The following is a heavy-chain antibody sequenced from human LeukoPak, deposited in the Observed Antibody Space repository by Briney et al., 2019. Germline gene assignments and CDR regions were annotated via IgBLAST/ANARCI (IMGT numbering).Heavy chain of an antibody. CDR2: ISAYNGNT. Sequence: ASVKVSCKASGYTFTSYGISWVRQAPGQGLEWMAWISAYNGNTNYAQKLQGRVTMTTDTSTSTAYMELRSLRSDDTAVYYCARPGRFLEWLNQEYYFDYWGQGTLVTVSS. CDR1: GYTFTSYG. J-gene: IGHJ4*02. V-gene: IGHV1-18*01. CDR3: ARPGRFLEWLNQEYYFDY. D-gene: IGHD3-3*01.